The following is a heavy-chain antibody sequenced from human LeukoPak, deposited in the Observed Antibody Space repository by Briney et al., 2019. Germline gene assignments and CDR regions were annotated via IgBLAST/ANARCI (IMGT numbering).Heavy chain of an antibody. CDR1: GYTFTSYG. V-gene: IGHV1-18*01. J-gene: IGHJ4*02. D-gene: IGHD3-16*02. CDR3: ARDGLRLGELSPTPDY. CDR2: ISAYNGNT. Sequence: ASVKVPCKASGYTFTSYGISWVRQAPGQGLEWMGWISAYNGNTNYAQKLQGRVTMTTDTSTSTAYMELRSLRSDDTAVYYCARDGLRLGELSPTPDYWGQGTLVTVSS.